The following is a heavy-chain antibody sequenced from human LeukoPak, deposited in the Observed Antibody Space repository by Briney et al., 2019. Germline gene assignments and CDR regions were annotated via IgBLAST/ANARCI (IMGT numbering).Heavy chain of an antibody. CDR3: ARAGDYYSTGDH. CDR2: SRNKDNSYTT. CDR1: GFTFSSYW. J-gene: IGHJ4*02. D-gene: IGHD3-22*01. Sequence: GGSLRLSCAASGFTFSSYWMAWVRQAPGKGLEWVGRSRNKDNSYTTGYATSVKGRFTISRDDSKNSLYLQMNSLKTEDTAVYYCARAGDYYSTGDHWGQGTLVTVSS. V-gene: IGHV3-72*01.